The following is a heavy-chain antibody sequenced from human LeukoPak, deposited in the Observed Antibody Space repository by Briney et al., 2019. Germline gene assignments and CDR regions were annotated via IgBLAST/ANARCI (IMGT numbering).Heavy chain of an antibody. D-gene: IGHD3-10*01. CDR3: ATGGAMVRGVSYYYYYYMDV. CDR2: FDPEDGET. J-gene: IGHJ6*03. CDR1: GYTLTELS. Sequence: ASVKVSCKVSGYTLTELSMHWVRQAPGKGLEWMGGFDPEDGETIYAQKFQGRVTMTEDTSTDTAYMELSSLRSEDTAVYYCATGGAMVRGVSYYYYYYMDVWGKGTTVTVSS. V-gene: IGHV1-24*01.